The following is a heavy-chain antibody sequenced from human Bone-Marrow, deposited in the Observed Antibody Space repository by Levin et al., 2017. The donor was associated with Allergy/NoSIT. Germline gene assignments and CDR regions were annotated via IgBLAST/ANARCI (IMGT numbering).Heavy chain of an antibody. CDR2: VSYDGNTE. V-gene: IGHV3-30-3*01. J-gene: IGHJ4*02. D-gene: IGHD4-17*01. CDR1: GFTISSYA. Sequence: GGSLRLSCAASGFTISSYAMHWVRQAPGKGLEWVAVVSYDGNTEYYADSVKGRFTISRDNSKNTLYLQMNSLRADDTAVYDCAELGDDYGDYGSAYWGQGTLVTVSS. CDR3: AELGDDYGDYGSAY.